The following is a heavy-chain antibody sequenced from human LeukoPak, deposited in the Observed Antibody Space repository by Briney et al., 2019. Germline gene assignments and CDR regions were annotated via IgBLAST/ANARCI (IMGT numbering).Heavy chain of an antibody. CDR1: GGSISCYY. CDR2: IYYSGST. V-gene: IGHV4-59*01. J-gene: IGHJ5*02. CDR3: ASHYCSSTSCPNNWFDP. Sequence: PSETLSLTCTVSGGSISCYYWSWIRQPPGKGLEWIGYIYYSGSTNYNPSLKSRVTISVDTSKNQFSLKLSSVTAADTAVYYCASHYCSSTSCPNNWFDPWGQGTLVTVSS. D-gene: IGHD2-2*01.